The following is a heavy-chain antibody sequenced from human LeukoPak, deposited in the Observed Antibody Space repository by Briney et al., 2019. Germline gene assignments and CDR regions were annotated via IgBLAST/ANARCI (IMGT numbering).Heavy chain of an antibody. Sequence: SETLSLTCAVYGGSFSGYYWSWIRQPPGKGLEWIGEINHSGSTNYNPSLKSRVTISVDTSKNQFPLKLSSVTAADTAVYYCARKGCSSTSCYTSRYDYYMDVWGKGTTVTVSS. D-gene: IGHD2-2*02. J-gene: IGHJ6*03. CDR3: ARKGCSSTSCYTSRYDYYMDV. V-gene: IGHV4-34*01. CDR2: INHSGST. CDR1: GGSFSGYY.